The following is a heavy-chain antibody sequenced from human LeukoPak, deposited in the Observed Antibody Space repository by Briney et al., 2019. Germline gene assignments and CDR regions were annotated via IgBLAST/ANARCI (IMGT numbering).Heavy chain of an antibody. Sequence: SGTLSLTCTVSSDSIFTSNWWSWVRQPPGKGLEWIGQIFHSGSTSYSPSLKSRVTISMDESKNQISLRLTSVTAADTAVYYCARRRGYYGSGSYIKGYFDYWGQGTLVTVSS. D-gene: IGHD3-10*01. CDR3: ARRRGYYGSGSYIKGYFDY. V-gene: IGHV4-4*02. CDR2: IFHSGST. J-gene: IGHJ4*02. CDR1: SDSIFTSNW.